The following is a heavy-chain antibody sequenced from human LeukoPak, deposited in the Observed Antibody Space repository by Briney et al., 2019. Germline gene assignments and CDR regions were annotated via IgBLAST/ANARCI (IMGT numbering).Heavy chain of an antibody. Sequence: GASVKVSCKASGYTFTGYYIHWVRQAPGQGLEWMGRINPNNGGTNYVQKFQGSVTMTRDMSMSTAYMELSRLRSVDTAVYYCAGEDNSSGYRPFDIWGQGTMVTVPS. V-gene: IGHV1-2*06. J-gene: IGHJ3*02. CDR2: INPNNGGT. CDR1: GYTFTGYY. D-gene: IGHD3-22*01. CDR3: AGEDNSSGYRPFDI.